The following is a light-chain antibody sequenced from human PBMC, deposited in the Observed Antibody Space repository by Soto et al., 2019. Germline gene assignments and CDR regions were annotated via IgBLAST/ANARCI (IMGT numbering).Light chain of an antibody. CDR3: QKYNSAPLT. CDR2: AAS. V-gene: IGKV1-27*01. Sequence: DIQMTQSPSSLSASVGDRVTITFLASQDISNYLAWYQQKPGKVPKLLMYAASTLQSGVPSRFSGSGSGTDFTLTISSLQPEDVATYYCQKYNSAPLTFGGGTRLEIK. CDR1: QDISNY. J-gene: IGKJ5*01.